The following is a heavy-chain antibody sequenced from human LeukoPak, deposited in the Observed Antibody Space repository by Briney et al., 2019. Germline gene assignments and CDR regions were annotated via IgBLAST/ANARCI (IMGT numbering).Heavy chain of an antibody. Sequence: GGSLRLSCAASGFTFSSYGMHWVRPAPGKGLEWVAVIWYGGSNKYYADSVKGRFTISRDNSKNTLYLQMNSLRAEDTAVYYCARDLGPDIVVVPAAPGYGMDVWGQGTTVTVSS. CDR2: IWYGGSNK. D-gene: IGHD2-2*01. CDR3: ARDLGPDIVVVPAAPGYGMDV. J-gene: IGHJ6*02. CDR1: GFTFSSYG. V-gene: IGHV3-33*01.